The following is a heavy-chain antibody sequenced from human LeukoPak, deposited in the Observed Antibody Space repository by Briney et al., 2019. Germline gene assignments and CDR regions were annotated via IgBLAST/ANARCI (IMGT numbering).Heavy chain of an antibody. J-gene: IGHJ4*02. CDR3: AREKNYGGIDY. Sequence: SETLSLTCTVSGGSISSGSYYWSWLRQPAGKGLEWIGRIYTSGSTNYNPSLKSRVTISVDTSKNQFSLKLSSVTAADMAVYYCAREKNYGGIDYWGQGTLVTVSS. CDR1: GGSISSGSYY. CDR2: IYTSGST. V-gene: IGHV4-61*02. D-gene: IGHD4-23*01.